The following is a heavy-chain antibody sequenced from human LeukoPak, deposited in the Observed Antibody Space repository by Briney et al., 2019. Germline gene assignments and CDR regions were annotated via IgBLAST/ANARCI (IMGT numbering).Heavy chain of an antibody. CDR3: ARQANFGSGSYWRDAFDI. CDR2: ISYDGANK. Sequence: GGSLKLSCAASGFSFSSYALHWVRQAPGKGLEWVAVISYDGANKFYADSVKGRFTISRDNSKNTLELQMTSLRSEDTSVFYCARQANFGSGSYWRDAFDIWGQGTVVTVSS. CDR1: GFSFSSYA. J-gene: IGHJ3*02. D-gene: IGHD3-10*01. V-gene: IGHV3-30-3*01.